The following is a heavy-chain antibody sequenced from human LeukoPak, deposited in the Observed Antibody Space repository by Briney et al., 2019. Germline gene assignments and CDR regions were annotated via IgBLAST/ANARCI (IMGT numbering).Heavy chain of an antibody. CDR3: ARITVKEGYYMDV. CDR1: GFTFSDHW. J-gene: IGHJ6*03. V-gene: IGHV3-7*01. CDR2: IKRDGSDK. Sequence: GGSLRLSCAASGFTFSDHWMSWVRQAPGKGLEWVANIKRDGSDKNYVDSVKGRFTISRDNAKNSLYLQMNSLRAEDTAVYYCARITVKEGYYMDVWGKGTTVTVSS. D-gene: IGHD4-17*01.